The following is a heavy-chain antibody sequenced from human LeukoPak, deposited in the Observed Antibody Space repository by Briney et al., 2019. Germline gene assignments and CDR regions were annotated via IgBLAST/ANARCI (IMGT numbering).Heavy chain of an antibody. V-gene: IGHV4-34*01. CDR2: INNSVST. J-gene: IGHJ6*03. Sequence: PSESLSLTCALYGDSFSVDYWSWVRQRPGGRLGWVGEINNSVSTNYNPSLKSRVTISVDTSKNQFSLKLSSVTAADTAVYYCARGFRRPHQSRDRTPQPYYMDVWGKGTTVTVSS. CDR3: ARGFRRPHQSRDRTPQPYYMDV. CDR1: GDSFSVDY. D-gene: IGHD1-14*01.